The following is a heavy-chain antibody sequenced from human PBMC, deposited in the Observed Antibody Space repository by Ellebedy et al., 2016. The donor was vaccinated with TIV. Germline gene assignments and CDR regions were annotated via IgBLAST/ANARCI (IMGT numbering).Heavy chain of an antibody. D-gene: IGHD3-22*01. Sequence: MPSETLSLTCTVSAVSFNNHDWSWVRQPAGKGLEWIRGIYFTGDTNYNPSFESRVIMSVDASKKQFSLKLGSVTAADTAIYYCARAGGSGYDYFFDSWGQGIHVTVSS. CDR3: ARAGGSGYDYFFDS. V-gene: IGHV4-4*07. CDR2: IYFTGDT. CDR1: AVSFNNHD. J-gene: IGHJ4*02.